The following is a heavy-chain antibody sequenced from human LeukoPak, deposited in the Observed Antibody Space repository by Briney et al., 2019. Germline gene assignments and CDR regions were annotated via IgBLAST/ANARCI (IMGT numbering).Heavy chain of an antibody. J-gene: IGHJ4*02. V-gene: IGHV3-66*02. CDR2: IYSGGST. CDR3: ARSYSSGCFDY. CDR1: GFTVSSNY. D-gene: IGHD6-19*01. Sequence: GGSLRLSCAASGFTVSSNYMSWVRQAPGKGLEWVSVIYSGGSTYYADSVKGRFTISRDNSKNTLYLQMNSLRTEDTAVYYCARSYSSGCFDYWGQGTLVTASS.